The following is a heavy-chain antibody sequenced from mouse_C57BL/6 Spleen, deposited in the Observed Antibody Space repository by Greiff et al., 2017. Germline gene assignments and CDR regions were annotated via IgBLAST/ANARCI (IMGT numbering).Heavy chain of an antibody. Sequence: QVHVKQSGAELVKPGASVKMSCKASGYTFTSYWITWVKQRPGQGLAWIGDIYPGSGSTNYNEKFKSKATLTVDTSSSTAYMQLSSLTSEDSAVYYCAREELGAMDYWGQGTSVTVSS. V-gene: IGHV1-55*01. D-gene: IGHD4-1*01. J-gene: IGHJ4*01. CDR3: AREELGAMDY. CDR2: IYPGSGST. CDR1: GYTFTSYW.